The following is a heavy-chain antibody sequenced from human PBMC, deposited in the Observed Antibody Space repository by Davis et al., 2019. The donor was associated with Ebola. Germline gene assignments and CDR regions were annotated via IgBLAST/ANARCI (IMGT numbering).Heavy chain of an antibody. J-gene: IGHJ4*02. CDR3: ARPTYYDFWSGYYR. CDR2: INAGNGNT. D-gene: IGHD3-3*01. V-gene: IGHV1-3*01. Sequence: ASVKVSCKASGYTFTSYAMHWVRQAPGQRLEWMGWINAGNGNTKYSQKFQGRVTITRDTSASTAYMELSSMRSEDTAVYYCARPTYYDFWSGYYRWGQGTLVTVSS. CDR1: GYTFTSYA.